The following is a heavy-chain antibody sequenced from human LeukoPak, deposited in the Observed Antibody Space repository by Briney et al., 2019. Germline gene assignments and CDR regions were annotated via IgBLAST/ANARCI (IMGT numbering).Heavy chain of an antibody. D-gene: IGHD2-2*01. Sequence: GESLKISCKTSGSSFSTCCIAWVRQMSGEGLEWMGIIYPGDSDTTYSPSFQGQVTISADKSINTAYLQWNSLKASDTAMYYCARVVFPEEGYFDYWGQGALVTVSS. CDR2: IYPGDSDT. J-gene: IGHJ4*02. CDR1: GSSFSTCC. CDR3: ARVVFPEEGYFDY. V-gene: IGHV5-51*01.